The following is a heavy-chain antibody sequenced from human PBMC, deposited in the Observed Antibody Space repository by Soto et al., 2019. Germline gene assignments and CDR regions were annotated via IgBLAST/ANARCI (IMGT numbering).Heavy chain of an antibody. Sequence: QVQLQESGPGLVKPSQTLSLTCTVSGGSISSGNYYWSWIRQPPGKGLEWIGFISYSGSTYYSASLQSRGTMSVETSKNQFSLNLSFVTAADTAVYYCATMGTPATGLYYFDYWGQGTLVTVSS. J-gene: IGHJ4*02. CDR1: GGSISSGNYY. D-gene: IGHD1-7*01. CDR2: ISYSGST. V-gene: IGHV4-30-4*01. CDR3: ATMGTPATGLYYFDY.